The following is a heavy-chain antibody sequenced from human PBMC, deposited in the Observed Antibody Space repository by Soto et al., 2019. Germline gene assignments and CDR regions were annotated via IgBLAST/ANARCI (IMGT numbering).Heavy chain of an antibody. CDR3: ARVVYSSSRYFDS. V-gene: IGHV3-21*01. CDR1: GFTFSSYS. D-gene: IGHD6-6*01. J-gene: IGHJ4*02. Sequence: EVQLVESGGGLVKPGGSLRLSCAASGFTFSSYSMNWVRQAPGKGLEWVSSISSSSSYIYYADSVKGRFTISRDNAKNSLCLKMNSLRAEDTAVYYGARVVYSSSRYFDSWGQGTLVTVSS. CDR2: ISSSSSYI.